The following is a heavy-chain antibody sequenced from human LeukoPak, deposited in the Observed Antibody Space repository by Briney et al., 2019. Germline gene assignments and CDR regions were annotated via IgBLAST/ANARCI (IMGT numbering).Heavy chain of an antibody. CDR3: AREYGWGYCSSTSCLRYIGLDY. Sequence: SVKVSCKASGGTFSSYAISWVRQAPGQGLEWMGRIIPILGIANYAQKFQGRVTITPDKSTSTAYMELSSLRSEDTAVYYCAREYGWGYCSSTSCLRYIGLDYWGQGTLVTVSS. J-gene: IGHJ4*02. V-gene: IGHV1-69*04. CDR2: IIPILGIA. D-gene: IGHD2-2*01. CDR1: GGTFSSYA.